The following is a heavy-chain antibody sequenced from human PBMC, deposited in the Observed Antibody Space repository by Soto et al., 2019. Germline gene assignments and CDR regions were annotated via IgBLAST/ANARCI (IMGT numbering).Heavy chain of an antibody. Sequence: PSETLSLTCAVSGGSISSGGYSWSWIRQPPGKGLEWIGYIYHSGSTYYNPSLKSRVTISVDRSKNQFSLKLSSVTAADTAVYYCARGTPHYYGSGQNWFDPWGQGTLVTVSS. V-gene: IGHV4-30-2*01. CDR2: IYHSGST. CDR3: ARGTPHYYGSGQNWFDP. CDR1: GGSISSGGYS. D-gene: IGHD3-10*01. J-gene: IGHJ5*02.